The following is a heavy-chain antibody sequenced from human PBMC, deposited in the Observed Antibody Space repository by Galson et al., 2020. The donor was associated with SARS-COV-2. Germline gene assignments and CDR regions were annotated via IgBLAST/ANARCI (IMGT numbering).Heavy chain of an antibody. CDR3: ARDELAPDFWSGYWFDP. Sequence: SVKVSCKASGGTFSSYAISWVRQAPGQGLEWMGGIIPILGIANYAPKFQGRVTITADKSTSTAYMELSSLRSEDTAVYYCARDELAPDFWSGYWFDPWGQGTLVTVSS. J-gene: IGHJ5*02. D-gene: IGHD3-3*01. CDR1: GGTFSSYA. V-gene: IGHV1-69*10. CDR2: IIPILGIA.